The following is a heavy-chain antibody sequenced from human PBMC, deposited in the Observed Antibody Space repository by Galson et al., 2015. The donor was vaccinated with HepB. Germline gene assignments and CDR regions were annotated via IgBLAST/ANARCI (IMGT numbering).Heavy chain of an antibody. J-gene: IGHJ4*02. CDR1: GFTVSSNY. CDR3: ARTLRYASAMGFDY. D-gene: IGHD5-18*01. V-gene: IGHV3-66*01. Sequence: SLRLSCAASGFTVSSNYMSWVRQAPGKGLEWVSVIYSGGSTYYADSVKGRFTISRDNSKNTLYLQMNSLRAEDTAVYYCARTLRYASAMGFDYWGQGTLVTVSS. CDR2: IYSGGST.